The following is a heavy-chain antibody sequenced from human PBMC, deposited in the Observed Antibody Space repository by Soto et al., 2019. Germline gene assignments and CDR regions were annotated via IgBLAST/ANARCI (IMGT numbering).Heavy chain of an antibody. CDR3: AGIVVVGNHYFDY. V-gene: IGHV3-66*01. CDR1: GFTVSSNY. Sequence: GGSLRLSCAASGFTVSSNYMSWVRQAPGKGLEWVSVIYSGGSTYYADSVKGRFTISRDNSKNTLYLQMNSLRAEDTAVCYCAGIVVVGNHYFDYWGQGTLVTVSS. J-gene: IGHJ4*02. D-gene: IGHD2-15*01. CDR2: IYSGGST.